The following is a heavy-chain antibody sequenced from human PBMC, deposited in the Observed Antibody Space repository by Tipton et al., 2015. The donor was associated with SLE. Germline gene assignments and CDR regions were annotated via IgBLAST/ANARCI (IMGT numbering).Heavy chain of an antibody. V-gene: IGHV4-61*02. CDR3: ARDRRGWYFDL. Sequence: TLSLTCTVSGGSISSGSYYWSWIRQPAGKGLEWIGRIYTSGSTNYNPSLKSRVTISVDTSKNQFSLKLSSVTAADTAVYYCARDRRGWYFDLWGRGTPVTVSS. D-gene: IGHD3-10*01. J-gene: IGHJ2*01. CDR2: IYTSGST. CDR1: GGSISSGSYY.